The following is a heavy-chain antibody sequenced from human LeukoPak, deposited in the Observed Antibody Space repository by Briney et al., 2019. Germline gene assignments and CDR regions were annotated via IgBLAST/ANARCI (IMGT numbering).Heavy chain of an antibody. J-gene: IGHJ4*02. CDR3: ARCGRGYDSSGYYSY. CDR1: GFTVSNYY. D-gene: IGHD3-22*01. Sequence: GGSLRLSCAASGFTVSNYYMSWVRQAPWKGLEWVSVIYSGGDTYYADSVKGRFTISRDSSKNTLYLQMNSLRAEDTAVYYCARCGRGYDSSGYYSYWGQGTLVTVSS. CDR2: IYSGGDT. V-gene: IGHV3-66*01.